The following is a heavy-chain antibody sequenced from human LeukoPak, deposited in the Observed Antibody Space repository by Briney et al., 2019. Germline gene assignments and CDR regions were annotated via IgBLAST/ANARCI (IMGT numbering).Heavy chain of an antibody. D-gene: IGHD3-3*01. Sequence: PGGSLRLSCAASGFTFSNAWMSWVRQAPGKGLEWVGRIKSKTDGGTTDYAAPVKGRFTISRDDSKNTLYLQMNSLKTEDTAVYYCTTDLLEWLLPTQQFDYWGQGTLVTVSS. CDR2: IKSKTDGGTT. CDR3: TTDLLEWLLPTQQFDY. J-gene: IGHJ4*02. V-gene: IGHV3-15*01. CDR1: GFTFSNAW.